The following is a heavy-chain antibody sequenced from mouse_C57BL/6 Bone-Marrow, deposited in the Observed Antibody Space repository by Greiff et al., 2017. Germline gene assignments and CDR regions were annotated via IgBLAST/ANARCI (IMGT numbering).Heavy chain of an antibody. CDR2: FHPYNDDT. V-gene: IGHV1-47*01. J-gene: IGHJ2*01. CDR3: ARSSTFFYDCDY. Sequence: QVQLKESGAELVKPGASVKMSCKASGYTFTTYPIEWMKQNPGKSLEWIGNFHPYNDDTKYNEKFKGKATLTVEKSSNTVYLELSRLTSDDSAVYYGARSSTFFYDCDYWGQGTTLTVSS. D-gene: IGHD5-1*01. CDR1: GYTFTTYP.